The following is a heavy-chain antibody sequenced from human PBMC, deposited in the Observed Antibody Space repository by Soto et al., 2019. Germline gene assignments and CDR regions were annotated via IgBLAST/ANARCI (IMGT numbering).Heavy chain of an antibody. CDR2: INHSGST. J-gene: IGHJ4*02. CDR3: ARGWGRIFDY. Sequence: QVQLQQWGAGLLKPSETLSLTCAVYGGSFSGYYWNWIRQPPGKGLEWIGEINHSGSTNYNPSLKRRVTGSVDTSKSQVALKLSSVAAADTAVYYCARGWGRIFDYWGQGTLVTVSS. V-gene: IGHV4-34*01. D-gene: IGHD7-27*01. CDR1: GGSFSGYY.